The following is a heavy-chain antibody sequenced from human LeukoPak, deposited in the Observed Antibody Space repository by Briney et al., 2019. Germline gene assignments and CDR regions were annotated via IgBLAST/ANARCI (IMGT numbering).Heavy chain of an antibody. Sequence: GALVKVSFKASGYTFINHAIHWVRQAPGQRLEWMGWINIGNGNTKYSQNFQGRLTISRDTSATTAYMDLSSLRSEDTAVFYCARRLGRSFDYWGQGTLVTVSS. CDR3: ARRLGRSFDY. V-gene: IGHV1-3*04. CDR1: GYTFINHA. D-gene: IGHD2-21*01. J-gene: IGHJ4*02. CDR2: INIGNGNT.